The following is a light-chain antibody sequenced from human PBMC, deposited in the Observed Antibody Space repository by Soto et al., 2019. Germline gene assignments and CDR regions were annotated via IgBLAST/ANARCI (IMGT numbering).Light chain of an antibody. CDR3: QQSLTTPLT. J-gene: IGKJ4*01. V-gene: IGKV1-39*01. CDR1: QSISIY. CDR2: AAS. Sequence: DIQMTQSPSSLSASVGDRVTITCRASQSISIYLNRYQQKPGKAPKLLIYAASSLQSGVPSRFGGSGSGTDFTLTISSLQREDLATYDCQQSLTTPLTFGGGTKVEIK.